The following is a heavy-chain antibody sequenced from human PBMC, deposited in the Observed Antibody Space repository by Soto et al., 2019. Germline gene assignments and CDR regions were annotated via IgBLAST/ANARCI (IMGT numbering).Heavy chain of an antibody. CDR1: GGSISSSSYY. CDR3: ARLPYCGGDCYSPYGMDV. D-gene: IGHD2-21*02. J-gene: IGHJ6*02. CDR2: IYYSGST. V-gene: IGHV4-39*01. Sequence: QLQLQESGPGLVKPSETLSLTCTVSGGSISSSSYYWGWIRQPPGKGLEWIGSIYYSGSTYYNPSLKSRVTISVDTSKNQFSLKLSSVTAADTAVYYCARLPYCGGDCYSPYGMDVWGQGTTVTVSS.